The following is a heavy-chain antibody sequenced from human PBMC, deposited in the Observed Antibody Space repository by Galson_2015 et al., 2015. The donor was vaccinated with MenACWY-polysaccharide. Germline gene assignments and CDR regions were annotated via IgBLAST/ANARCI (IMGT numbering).Heavy chain of an antibody. D-gene: IGHD1-26*01. CDR1: GFSLRTTGMR. CDR2: IDWNDDK. J-gene: IGHJ3*02. CDR3: ARMGSFNSDAFDI. Sequence: PALVKPTQTLTLTCTFSGFSLRTTGMRVSWIRQPPGKALEWLARIDWNDDKFYSTSLKTRLTISKDTSKNQVVLTMTNMDPVDTATYYCARMGSFNSDAFDIWGQGTMVTVSS. V-gene: IGHV2-70*04.